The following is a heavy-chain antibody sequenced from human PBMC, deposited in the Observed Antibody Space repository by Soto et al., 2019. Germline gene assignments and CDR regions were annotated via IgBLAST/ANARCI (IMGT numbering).Heavy chain of an antibody. J-gene: IGHJ6*02. Sequence: SVEGTCKASGYTFTSYYMHWVRQAPGQGLEWMGIISPSGGSTYYADSVKGRFTISRDNSKNTLYLQMNSLRAEDTAVYYCAKDRRVVVPAARYGMDVWGQGTTVTVSS. D-gene: IGHD2-2*01. CDR1: GYTFTSYY. CDR2: ISPSGGST. CDR3: AKDRRVVVPAARYGMDV. V-gene: IGHV1-46*04.